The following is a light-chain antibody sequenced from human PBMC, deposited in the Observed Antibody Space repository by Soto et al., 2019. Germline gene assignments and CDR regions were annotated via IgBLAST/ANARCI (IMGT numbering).Light chain of an antibody. CDR1: QDISTY. CDR3: QKYDNAPLT. Sequence: DIQMTQAPSSLSASVGDRVTITCRARQDISTYLAWYQQKPGQVPKLLISAAYTFQSGVPPRFSGGGSGTDFTLTISSLQPEDVATYYCQKYDNAPLTFGGGTKVEIK. V-gene: IGKV1-27*01. CDR2: AAY. J-gene: IGKJ4*01.